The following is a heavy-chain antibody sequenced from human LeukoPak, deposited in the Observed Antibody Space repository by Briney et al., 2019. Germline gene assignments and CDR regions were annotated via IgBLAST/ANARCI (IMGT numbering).Heavy chain of an antibody. Sequence: GGSLRLSCAASGFTFDDYAMHWVRQAPGKGLEWVSGISWNSGSIGYADSVKGRFTISRDNAKNSLYLQMNSLRAEDTALYYCAKDIEQDSSGWYGGFDYWGQGTLVTVSS. D-gene: IGHD6-19*01. J-gene: IGHJ4*02. V-gene: IGHV3-9*01. CDR2: ISWNSGSI. CDR1: GFTFDDYA. CDR3: AKDIEQDSSGWYGGFDY.